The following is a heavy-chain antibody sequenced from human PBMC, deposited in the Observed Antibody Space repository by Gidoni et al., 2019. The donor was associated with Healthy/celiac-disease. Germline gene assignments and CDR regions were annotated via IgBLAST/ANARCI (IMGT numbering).Heavy chain of an antibody. V-gene: IGHV3-23*01. CDR2: ISGSGGST. Sequence: AISGSGGSTYYADSVKGRFTISRDNSKNTLYLQMNSLRAEDTAVYYCAKDPASWPDYWGQGTLVTVSS. CDR3: AKDPASWPDY. J-gene: IGHJ4*02. D-gene: IGHD2-2*01.